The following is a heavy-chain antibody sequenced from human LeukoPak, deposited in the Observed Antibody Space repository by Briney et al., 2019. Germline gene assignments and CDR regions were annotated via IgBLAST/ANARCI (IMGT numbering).Heavy chain of an antibody. CDR2: MNPNSGNT. J-gene: IGHJ4*02. CDR3: ARRPQYYYDSSGYLDY. Sequence: ASVKVSCKASGYTFTSYDINWVRQATGQGLEWMGWMNPNSGNTGYAQKFQGRVTMTRNTSISTAYMELSSLRSEDTAVYYCARRPQYYYDSSGYLDYWGQGTLVTVSS. D-gene: IGHD3-22*01. CDR1: GYTFTSYD. V-gene: IGHV1-8*01.